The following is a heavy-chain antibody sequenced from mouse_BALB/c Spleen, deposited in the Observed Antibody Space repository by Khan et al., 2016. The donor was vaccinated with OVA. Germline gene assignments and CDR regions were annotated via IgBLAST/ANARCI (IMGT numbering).Heavy chain of an antibody. J-gene: IGHJ3*01. CDR1: GFTFSTYA. Sequence: EVELVESGGDLVKPGGSLKLSCSASGFTFSTYAMSWVRQTPEKRLEWVATISSGGDYIYYPDSVRGRFTISRDNAQNTLYLQMSSLRSEDTAMYYCARHNYGPFAYWGQGTLVTVSA. V-gene: IGHV5-9-3*01. D-gene: IGHD1-1*01. CDR2: ISSGGDYI. CDR3: ARHNYGPFAY.